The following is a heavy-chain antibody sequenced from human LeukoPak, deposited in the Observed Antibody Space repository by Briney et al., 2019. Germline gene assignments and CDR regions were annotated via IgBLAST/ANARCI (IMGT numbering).Heavy chain of an antibody. CDR3: ATTFYEAAPYLLWFGEFMDGAFDI. V-gene: IGHV1-69*05. D-gene: IGHD3-10*01. CDR1: GGTFSGYA. J-gene: IGHJ3*02. CDR2: IIPIFGTA. Sequence: SVKVTCKASGGTFSGYAISWVRQAPGQGLEWMGGIIPIFGTANYAQKFQGRVTITTDESTSTAYMELSSLRSEDTAVYYCATTFYEAAPYLLWFGEFMDGAFDIWGQGTMVTVSS.